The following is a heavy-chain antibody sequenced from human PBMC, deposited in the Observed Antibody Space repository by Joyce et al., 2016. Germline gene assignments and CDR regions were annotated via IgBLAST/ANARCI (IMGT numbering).Heavy chain of an antibody. CDR2: IRHKGDNYAT. V-gene: IGHV3-73*02. J-gene: IGHJ4*02. CDR1: GFTFSDSH. Sequence: EVQLVESGGGLVQPGGSLKLSCAASGFTFSDSHIHWVRQASGKGLEWVGHIRHKGDNYATAYSASVKGRFTISRDDSKNTAYLQMNSLKTEDTAMYFCSRQTISCHDYWGQGTVVTVSS. D-gene: IGHD2-2*01. CDR3: SRQTISCHDY.